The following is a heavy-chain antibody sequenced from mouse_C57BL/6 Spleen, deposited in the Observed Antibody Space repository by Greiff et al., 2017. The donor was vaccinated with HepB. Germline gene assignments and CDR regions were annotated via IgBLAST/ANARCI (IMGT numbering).Heavy chain of an antibody. J-gene: IGHJ1*03. CDR2: ISDGGSYT. V-gene: IGHV5-4*03. Sequence: EVKLMESGGGLVKPGGSLKLSCAASGFTFSSYAMSWVRQTPEKRLEWVATISDGGSYTYYPDNVKGRFTISRDNAKNNLYLQMSHLKSEDTAMYYCARGNWDWWYFDVWGTGTTVTVSS. CDR3: ARGNWDWWYFDV. D-gene: IGHD4-1*02. CDR1: GFTFSSYA.